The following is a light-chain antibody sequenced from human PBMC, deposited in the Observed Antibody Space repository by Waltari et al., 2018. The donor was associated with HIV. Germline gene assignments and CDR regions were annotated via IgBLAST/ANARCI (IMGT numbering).Light chain of an antibody. CDR3: QQYGSSPRT. Sequence: EIVLSQSPGALSLSPGEGATLSCRASQGVSSNSLAWYQYKPGQAPRLLIYDASMRATGIPDRFSGGGSGTDFTLTISRLEPEDFAVYYCQQYGSSPRTFGQGTKVEIK. J-gene: IGKJ1*01. CDR2: DAS. V-gene: IGKV3-20*01. CDR1: QGVSSNS.